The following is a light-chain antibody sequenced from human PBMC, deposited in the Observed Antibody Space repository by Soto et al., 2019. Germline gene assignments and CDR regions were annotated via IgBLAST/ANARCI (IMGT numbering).Light chain of an antibody. Sequence: DIQMTQSPSTLSASVGDRVTITCLAGQSITNCLAWYQQKPGKAPKLLIFDASSLRSGVPSRFSGSGSGTEFTLTISSLQPEDFATYYCQQHNPYSPYTFGQGTKLEIK. CDR1: QSITNC. CDR3: QQHNPYSPYT. J-gene: IGKJ2*01. CDR2: DAS. V-gene: IGKV1-5*03.